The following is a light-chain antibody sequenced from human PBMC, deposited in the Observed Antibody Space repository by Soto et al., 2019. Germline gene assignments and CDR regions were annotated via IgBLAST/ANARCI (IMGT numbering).Light chain of an antibody. CDR1: RSDVGAYNY. CDR2: EVT. J-gene: IGLJ1*01. CDR3: SLYTSENAYV. V-gene: IGLV2-14*01. Sequence: QSVLTQPASVSGSPGQSIAISCTGTRSDVGAYNYVSWYQQHPGKAPKLMISEVTNRPSGVSDRFSGSKSGNTASLTISGLQAEDEADYYCSLYTSENAYVFGTGTKATVL.